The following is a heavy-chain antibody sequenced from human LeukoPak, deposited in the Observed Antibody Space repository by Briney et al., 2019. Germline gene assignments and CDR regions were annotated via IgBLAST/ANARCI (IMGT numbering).Heavy chain of an antibody. V-gene: IGHV7-4-1*02. Sequence: ASVKVSCKASGGTFSSYAISWVRQAPGQGLEWMGWINTNTGNPTYAQGFTGRFVSSLDTSVSTAYLQISSLKAEDTAVYYCARVTTQPGSWYRSREGPQNYGMDVWGQGTTVTVSS. CDR1: GGTFSSYA. D-gene: IGHD6-13*01. CDR2: INTNTGNP. J-gene: IGHJ6*02. CDR3: ARVTTQPGSWYRSREGPQNYGMDV.